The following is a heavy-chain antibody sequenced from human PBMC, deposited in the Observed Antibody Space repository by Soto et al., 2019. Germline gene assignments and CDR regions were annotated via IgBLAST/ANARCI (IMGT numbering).Heavy chain of an antibody. Sequence: ASVKVSCKASGYTFTSYGISWVRQAPGQGLEWMGWISASNGNTNYAQKLQGRVTMTTDTSTSTAYMELRSLRSDETAVYYCASGEVVPAAIEVAEMDYWAQGTLVTVSS. V-gene: IGHV1-18*01. D-gene: IGHD2-2*02. J-gene: IGHJ4*02. CDR2: ISASNGNT. CDR3: ASGEVVPAAIEVAEMDY. CDR1: GYTFTSYG.